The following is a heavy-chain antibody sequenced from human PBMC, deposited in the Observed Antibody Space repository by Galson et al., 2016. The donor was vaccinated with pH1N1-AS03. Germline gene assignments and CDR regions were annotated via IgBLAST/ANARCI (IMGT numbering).Heavy chain of an antibody. D-gene: IGHD1-26*01. CDR1: GYTFSDYY. V-gene: IGHV1-2*02. CDR3: ARGGGSSLDY. J-gene: IGHJ4*02. Sequence: VKVSCKASGYTFSDYYMHWVRQAPGQELEWMGWINPSSGGTKYTQKFQGRVTMTRDTSISTAYMELSRLTSDDTAVYFCARGGGSSLDYWGQGTLVPVSS. CDR2: INPSSGGT.